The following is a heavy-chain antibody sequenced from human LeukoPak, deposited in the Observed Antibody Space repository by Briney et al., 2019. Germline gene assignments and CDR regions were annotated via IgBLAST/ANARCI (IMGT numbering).Heavy chain of an antibody. Sequence: SETLSLTCTVSGGSITSSYWSWIRQSPGKGLGWIGYIHYTGSTNYNPSLKSRVTMLIDTSKNQFSLKLSSVTAADTAVYYCARDSGYYYDSSGYYGYYFDYWGQGTLVTVSS. V-gene: IGHV4-59*01. CDR2: IHYTGST. J-gene: IGHJ4*02. CDR1: GGSITSSY. D-gene: IGHD3-22*01. CDR3: ARDSGYYYDSSGYYGYYFDY.